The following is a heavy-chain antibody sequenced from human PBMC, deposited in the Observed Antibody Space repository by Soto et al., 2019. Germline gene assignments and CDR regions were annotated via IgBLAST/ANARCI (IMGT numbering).Heavy chain of an antibody. Sequence: QVQLVQSGAEVKKPGASVQVSCKASGYTFTSYGIIWVRQAPGQGLEWMGWISAYNGNTNYAQKLQGRVTMTTDTSTSTAYMELRSLRSDDTAVYYCAREGGSAGFGIPRARGRWFDPWGQGTLVTVSS. CDR2: ISAYNGNT. V-gene: IGHV1-18*01. D-gene: IGHD3-10*01. CDR3: AREGGSAGFGIPRARGRWFDP. J-gene: IGHJ5*02. CDR1: GYTFTSYG.